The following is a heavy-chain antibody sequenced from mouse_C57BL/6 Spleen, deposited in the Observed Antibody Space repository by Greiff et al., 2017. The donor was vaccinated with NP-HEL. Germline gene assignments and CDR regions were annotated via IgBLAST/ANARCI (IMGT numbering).Heavy chain of an antibody. D-gene: IGHD2-4*01. J-gene: IGHJ4*01. CDR2: FYPGSGSI. CDR3: ARHEEPQIYYDGAMDY. CDR1: GYTFTEYP. Sequence: VQLQQSGAELVKPGASVKLSCKASGYTFTEYPIHWVKQRSGQGLEWIGWFYPGSGSIKYNEKFKDKATLTADKSSGTVYMELSRLTSEDSAVYFCARHEEPQIYYDGAMDYWGQGTSVTVSS. V-gene: IGHV1-62-2*01.